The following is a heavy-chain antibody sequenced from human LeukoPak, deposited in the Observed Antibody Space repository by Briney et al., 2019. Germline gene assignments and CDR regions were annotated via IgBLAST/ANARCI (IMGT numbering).Heavy chain of an antibody. D-gene: IGHD1-1*01. V-gene: IGHV1-2*02. CDR3: ERSRGRSTERLLSY. CDR2: INPNSGGT. CDR1: GYTFTGYY. J-gene: IGHJ4*02. Sequence: ASVKVSCKASGYTFTGYYMHWVRQAPGQGLEWMRWINPNSGGTNYAQKFQGRVTMTRDTSISTAYMELSRLRSDDTAVYYCERSRGRSTERLLSYWGQGTLVTVSS.